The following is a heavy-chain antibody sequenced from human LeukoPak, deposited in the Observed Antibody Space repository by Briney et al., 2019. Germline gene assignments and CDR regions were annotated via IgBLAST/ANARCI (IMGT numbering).Heavy chain of an antibody. CDR2: INHSGST. D-gene: IGHD2-15*01. Sequence: SETLSLTCTVSGGSISSYYWSWIRQPPGKGLEWIGEINHSGSTNYNPSLKSRVTISVDTSKNQFSLKLSSVTAADTAVYYCARWGCSGGSCYSYYGMDVWGQGTTVTVSS. CDR1: GGSISSYY. CDR3: ARWGCSGGSCYSYYGMDV. J-gene: IGHJ6*02. V-gene: IGHV4-34*01.